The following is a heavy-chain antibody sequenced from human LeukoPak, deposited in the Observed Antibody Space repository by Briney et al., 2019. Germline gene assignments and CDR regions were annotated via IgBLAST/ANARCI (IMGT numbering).Heavy chain of an antibody. V-gene: IGHV3-33*01. CDR3: ATDALDYGSGT. CDR1: GFTFSSYG. Sequence: TGGSLRLSCAASGFTFSSYGMHWVRQAPGKGLEWVAVIWYDGSNKYYADSVKGRFTISRDNSKNTLYLQVNSLRAEDTAVYYCATDALDYGSGTWGQGTLVTVSS. D-gene: IGHD3-10*01. CDR2: IWYDGSNK. J-gene: IGHJ5*02.